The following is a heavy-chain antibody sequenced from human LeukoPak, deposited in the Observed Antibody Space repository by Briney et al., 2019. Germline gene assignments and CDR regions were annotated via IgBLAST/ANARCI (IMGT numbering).Heavy chain of an antibody. CDR3: ARDLDSVAVAGGFDY. Sequence: GASVKVSCKASGYTFTSYGISWVRQAPGQGLEWMGWISAYNGNTNYAQKLQGRVTMTTDTSTSTAYMELRSLRSDDTAVYYCARDLDSVAVAGGFDYWGQGTLVTVSS. J-gene: IGHJ4*02. V-gene: IGHV1-18*01. D-gene: IGHD6-19*01. CDR2: ISAYNGNT. CDR1: GYTFTSYG.